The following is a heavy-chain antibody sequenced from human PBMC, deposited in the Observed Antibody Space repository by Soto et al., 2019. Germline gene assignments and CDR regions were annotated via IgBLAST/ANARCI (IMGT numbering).Heavy chain of an antibody. D-gene: IGHD3-10*01. V-gene: IGHV4-59*08. CDR1: GGSISSYY. Sequence: SETLSLTCTVSGGSISSYYWSWIRQPPGKGLEWIGYIYYSGSTYYNPSLKSRVTISVDTSKNQFSLKLSSVTAADTVVYFCARRHGLDIDAYYWGQGTLVTVSS. J-gene: IGHJ4*02. CDR2: IYYSGST. CDR3: ARRHGLDIDAYY.